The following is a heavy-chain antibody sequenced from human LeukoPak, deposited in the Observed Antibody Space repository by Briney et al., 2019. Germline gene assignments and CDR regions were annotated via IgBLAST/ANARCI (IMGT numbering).Heavy chain of an antibody. D-gene: IGHD3-16*02. Sequence: SETLSLTCTVSGGSISSGGYYWSWIRQPPGKGLEWIGYIYHSGSTYYNPSLKSRVTISVDTSKNQFSLSLTSVTAADTAVYYCARAQYAWGNYRFNEIQAFDIWGQGTMVTVSS. J-gene: IGHJ3*02. CDR3: ARAQYAWGNYRFNEIQAFDI. CDR2: IYHSGST. CDR1: GGSISSGGYY. V-gene: IGHV4-30-2*01.